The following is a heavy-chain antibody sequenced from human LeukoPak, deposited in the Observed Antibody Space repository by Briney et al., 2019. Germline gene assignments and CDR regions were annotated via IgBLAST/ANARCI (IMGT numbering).Heavy chain of an antibody. CDR2: ISPDSGRT. V-gene: IGHV1-2*02. CDR1: GYTFTDYY. D-gene: IGHD3-10*01. Sequence: GASVKVSCKASGYTFTDYYMHWVRQAPGQGLEWIGWISPDSGRTGFAQKFQGRVTMTRDTSISTVYMELSRLRSDDTAVYYCARAPPITRGPFDPWGQGTLVTVSS. J-gene: IGHJ5*02. CDR3: ARAPPITRGPFDP.